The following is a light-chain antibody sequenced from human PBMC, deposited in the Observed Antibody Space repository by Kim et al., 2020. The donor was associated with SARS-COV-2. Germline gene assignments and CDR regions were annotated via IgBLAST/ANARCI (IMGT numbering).Light chain of an antibody. J-gene: IGKJ1*01. CDR2: GAS. Sequence: PGERATPSCRASQSISTNVVWNQHKPGQSHRLLIYGASSRATGIPDRFSGSGSGTDFTLTITGLEPEDFAVYYCHQYAGAPWTLGQGTKVDIK. V-gene: IGKV3-20*01. CDR3: HQYAGAPWT. CDR1: QSISTN.